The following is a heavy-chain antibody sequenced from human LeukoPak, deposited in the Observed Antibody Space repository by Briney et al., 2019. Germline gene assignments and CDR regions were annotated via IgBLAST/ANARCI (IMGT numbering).Heavy chain of an antibody. CDR2: ISGSGDST. Sequence: GGSLRLSCAASGFTFSNYAMSWVRQAPGKGLEWVSTISGSGDSTYYSDSVKGRFTISRDNSENTLYLQLNSLRAEDTAVYYCAKGGWGTVLDYWGQGTLVTVSP. CDR3: AKGGWGTVLDY. CDR1: GFTFSNYA. D-gene: IGHD3-16*01. V-gene: IGHV3-23*01. J-gene: IGHJ4*02.